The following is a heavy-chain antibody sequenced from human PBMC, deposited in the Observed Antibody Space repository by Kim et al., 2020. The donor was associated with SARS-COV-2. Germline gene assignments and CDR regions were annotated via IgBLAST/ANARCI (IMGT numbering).Heavy chain of an antibody. CDR3: ARDDASRTTYYDILTGYYLYYFDY. D-gene: IGHD3-9*01. V-gene: IGHV1-69*13. CDR2: IIPIFGTA. CDR1: GGTFSSYA. Sequence: SVKVSCKASGGTFSSYAISWVRQAPGQGLEWMGGIIPIFGTANYAQKFQGRVTITADESTSTAYMELSSLRSEDTAVYYCARDDASRTTYYDILTGYYLYYFDYWGQGTLVTVSS. J-gene: IGHJ4*02.